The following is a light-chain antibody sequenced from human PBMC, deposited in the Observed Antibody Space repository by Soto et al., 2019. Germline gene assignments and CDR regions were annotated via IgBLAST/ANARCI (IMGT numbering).Light chain of an antibody. J-gene: IGKJ1*01. V-gene: IGKV1-5*03. Sequence: DIQMTQSPSTLSASVGDRVTITCRASQSISSWLTWYQQKAGQAPKLLIYKASIVESGVPSRFSGSGSGTELPLTISSLQPDDSATYYCQQYSYFATFGQGTRVEVK. CDR3: QQYSYFAT. CDR2: KAS. CDR1: QSISSW.